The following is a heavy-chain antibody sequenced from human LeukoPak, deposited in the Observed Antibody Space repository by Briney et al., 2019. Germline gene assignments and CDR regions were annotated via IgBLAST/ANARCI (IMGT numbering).Heavy chain of an antibody. CDR2: IYTSGST. V-gene: IGHV4-4*07. D-gene: IGHD6-13*01. CDR1: GGSISRYY. J-gene: IGHJ4*02. Sequence: PSETLSLTCTVSGGSISRYYWSWIRQPAGKGLESIGRIYTSGSTNYNPSLKSRVTMSVDTSKNQFSLKLSSVTAADTAVYYCARGLAAGNSYYFDYWGQGTLVTVSS. CDR3: ARGLAAGNSYYFDY.